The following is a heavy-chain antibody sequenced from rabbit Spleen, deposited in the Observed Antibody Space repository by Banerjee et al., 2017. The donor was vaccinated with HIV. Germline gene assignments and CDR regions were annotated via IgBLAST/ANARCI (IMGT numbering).Heavy chain of an antibody. V-gene: IGHV1S45*01. J-gene: IGHJ6*01. D-gene: IGHD1-1*01. Sequence: QEQLEESGGDLVQPEGSLTLTCTASGFSFSSYWMCWVRQAPGKGLEWIGCIYAGSSGNTYSATWAKGRFTISKTSPTTVTLQMTSLTAADTATYFCARDTSTSFSTYGMDLWGPGTLVTVS. CDR2: IYAGSSGNT. CDR1: GFSFSSYW. CDR3: ARDTSTSFSTYGMDL.